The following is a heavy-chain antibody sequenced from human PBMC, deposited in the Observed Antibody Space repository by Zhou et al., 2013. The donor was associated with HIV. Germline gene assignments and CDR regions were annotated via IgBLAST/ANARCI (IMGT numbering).Heavy chain of an antibody. V-gene: IGHV1-2*02. CDR2: INPNSGDT. CDR1: GYTFTGYY. J-gene: IGHJ4*02. Sequence: QVQLVQSGAEVKKPGASVKVSCKASGYTFTGYYIHWVRQAPGQGLEWMGWINPNSGDTNYAQKLQGRVTMTTDTSTSTVYMELRSLRSDDTAVYYCARDRPYFDYWGQGTLVTVSS. D-gene: IGHD6-6*01. CDR3: ARDRPYFDY.